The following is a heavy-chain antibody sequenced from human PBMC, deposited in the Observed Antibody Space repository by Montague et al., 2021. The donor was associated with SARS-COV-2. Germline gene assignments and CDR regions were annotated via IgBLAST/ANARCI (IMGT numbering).Heavy chain of an antibody. CDR3: ARAPPHDWNDLRGLDY. V-gene: IGHV3-23*01. CDR1: GLSFRSYA. D-gene: IGHD1-1*01. CDR2: MSGAGGST. Sequence: SLRLSCAASGLSFRSYAMHWVRQAPGKGLAWVSGMSGAGGSTYYADSVKGRFTISRDNSKNTLHLQMSSQRAEDTAIYYCARAPPHDWNDLRGLDYWGQGTLVTVSS. J-gene: IGHJ4*02.